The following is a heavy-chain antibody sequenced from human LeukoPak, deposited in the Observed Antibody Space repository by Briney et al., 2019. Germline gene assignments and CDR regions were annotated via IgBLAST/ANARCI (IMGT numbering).Heavy chain of an antibody. J-gene: IGHJ5*02. CDR1: GGSISSGGYY. D-gene: IGHD3-10*01. CDR3: ARALNWVRGVRGHWFDP. V-gene: IGHV4-31*03. CDR2: IYYSGST. Sequence: PSATLFLTCTVSGGSISSGGYYWSWIRQHPGKGLEWIGYIYYSGSTYYNPSLKSRVTISVDTSKNQFSLKLSSVTAADTAVYYCARALNWVRGVRGHWFDPWGQGTLVTVSS.